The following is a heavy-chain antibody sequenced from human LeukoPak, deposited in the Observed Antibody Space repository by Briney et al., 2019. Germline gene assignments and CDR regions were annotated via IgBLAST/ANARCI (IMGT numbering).Heavy chain of an antibody. CDR3: AKDPPTEHIVVVTHDY. D-gene: IGHD2-21*02. CDR2: IYYTGST. J-gene: IGHJ4*02. CDR1: AGSISSYY. Sequence: SETLSLTCTVSAGSISSYYWSWIRQPPGKGLEWIGYIYYTGSTNYNSSLKSRVTISVDTSKNQFSLKLSSVTAADTAVYYCAKDPPTEHIVVVTHDYWGQGTLVTVSS. V-gene: IGHV4-59*01.